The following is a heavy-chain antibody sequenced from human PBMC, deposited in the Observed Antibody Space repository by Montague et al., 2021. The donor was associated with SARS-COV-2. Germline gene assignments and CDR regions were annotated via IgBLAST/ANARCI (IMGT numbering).Heavy chain of an antibody. J-gene: IGHJ4*02. CDR1: GFTFSSYG. D-gene: IGHD3-16*01. V-gene: IGHV3-33*01. CDR3: AGDLFWGTDSGTQQRRDY. Sequence: SLRLSCAASGFTFSSYGMHWVRQAPGKGLEWVAVIWYDGSNKYYADSVKGRFTISRDNSKNTLYLQMNSLRAEDTAVYYCAGDLFWGTDSGTQQRRDYWGQGPLVTVSS. CDR2: IWYDGSNK.